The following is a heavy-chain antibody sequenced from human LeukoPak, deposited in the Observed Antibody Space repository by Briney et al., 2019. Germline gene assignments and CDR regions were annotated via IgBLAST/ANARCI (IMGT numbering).Heavy chain of an antibody. Sequence: SETLSLTCTVSGGSISSGGYYWCWIRQHPGKGLEWIGYIYYSGSTYYNPSLKSRVTISVDTSKNQFSLKLSSVTAADTAVYYCARRTEYNWFDPWGQGTLVTVSS. CDR2: IYYSGST. CDR3: ARRTEYNWFDP. D-gene: IGHD3-10*01. J-gene: IGHJ5*02. V-gene: IGHV4-31*03. CDR1: GGSISSGGYY.